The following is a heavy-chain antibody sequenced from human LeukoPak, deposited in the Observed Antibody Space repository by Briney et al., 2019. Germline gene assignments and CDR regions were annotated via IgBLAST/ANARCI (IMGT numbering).Heavy chain of an antibody. J-gene: IGHJ5*02. CDR2: IYYSGST. D-gene: IGHD3-10*01. V-gene: IGHV4-61*01. CDR3: ARDFSVYYGSGAPGWFDP. CDR1: GGSLSSGRYY. Sequence: PSETLSLTCTVSGGSLSSGRYYWSWIRQPPGTGLEWIGYIYYSGSTNYNPSLKSRVTISVDTSKNQFSLKLSSVTAADTAVYYCARDFSVYYGSGAPGWFDPWGQGTLVTVSS.